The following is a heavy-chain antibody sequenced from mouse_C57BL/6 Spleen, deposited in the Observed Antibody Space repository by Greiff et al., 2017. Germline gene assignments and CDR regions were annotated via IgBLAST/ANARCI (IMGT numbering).Heavy chain of an antibody. Sequence: QVHVKQPGAELVKPGASVKLSCKASGYTFTSYWMHWVKQRPGQGLEWIGMIHPNSGSTNYNEKFKSKATLTVDKSSSTAYMQRSSLTSEDSAVYYCASITTVVDYWGQGTTLTVSS. CDR3: ASITTVVDY. J-gene: IGHJ2*01. D-gene: IGHD1-1*01. CDR2: IHPNSGST. CDR1: GYTFTSYW. V-gene: IGHV1-64*01.